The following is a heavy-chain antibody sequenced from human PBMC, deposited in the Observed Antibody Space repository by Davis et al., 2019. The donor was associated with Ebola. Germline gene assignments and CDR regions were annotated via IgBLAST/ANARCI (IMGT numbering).Heavy chain of an antibody. V-gene: IGHV3-21*01. CDR3: ARLYGYSYYYYMDV. CDR2: ISSSSSYI. CDR1: GFTFSSYS. Sequence: GESLKISCAASGFTFSSYSMNWVRQAPGKGLEWVSSISSSSSYIYYADSVKGRFTISRDNAKNSLYLQMNSLRAEDTAVYYCARLYGYSYYYYMDVWGKGTTVTVSS. D-gene: IGHD3-22*01. J-gene: IGHJ6*03.